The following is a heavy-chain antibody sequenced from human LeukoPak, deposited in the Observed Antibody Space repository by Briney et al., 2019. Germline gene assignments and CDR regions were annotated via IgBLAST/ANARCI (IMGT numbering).Heavy chain of an antibody. V-gene: IGHV3-21*04. Sequence: PGGSLRLSCAASGFTFSSYSMNWVRQAPGKGLEWVSSISSSSCYIYYADSVKGRFTISRDNSKNTLYLQMNSLRAEDTAIYYCAKNGDRGAYCSGGSCYPYYYYYMDVWGKGTTVTISS. D-gene: IGHD2-15*01. CDR1: GFTFSSYS. J-gene: IGHJ6*03. CDR3: AKNGDRGAYCSGGSCYPYYYYYMDV. CDR2: ISSSSCYI.